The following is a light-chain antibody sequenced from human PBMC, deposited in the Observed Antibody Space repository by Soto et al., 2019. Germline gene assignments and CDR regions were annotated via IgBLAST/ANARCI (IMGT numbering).Light chain of an antibody. J-gene: IGLJ1*01. CDR1: SSDVGGYNY. CDR3: GSYTSSTTLGYV. CDR2: DVT. Sequence: QSVLTQPASVSGSPGQSITISCTGTSSDVGGYNYVSWYQQHPGKAPKLLIYDVTTRPSGVSSRFSGSKSGNTASLTVSGLQAEDEADYYCGSYTSSTTLGYVFGTGTKLTVL. V-gene: IGLV2-14*01.